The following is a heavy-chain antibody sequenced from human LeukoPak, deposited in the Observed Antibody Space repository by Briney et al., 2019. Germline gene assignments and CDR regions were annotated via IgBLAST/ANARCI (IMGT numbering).Heavy chain of an antibody. J-gene: IGHJ2*01. D-gene: IGHD6-19*01. CDR2: IYPGDSDT. Sequence: GESLKISCKGSGYSFTSYWIGWVRQMPGKGLEWMGIIYPGDSDTRYSPSFQGQVTISADKSISTAYLQWSSLKASDTAMYYCARLPYSSYIHYWYFDLWGRGTLVTVSS. CDR1: GYSFTSYW. V-gene: IGHV5-51*01. CDR3: ARLPYSSYIHYWYFDL.